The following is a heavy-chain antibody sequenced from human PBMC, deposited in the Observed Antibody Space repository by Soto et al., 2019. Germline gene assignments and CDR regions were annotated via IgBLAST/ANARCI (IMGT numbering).Heavy chain of an antibody. CDR3: AHRATMTIFGLIIDNGIWFDP. Sequence: QINLIESGPTLVKPTQTLTLTCTFSGFSLSTSGAAVGWVRQPPGRALEWLALIYWDGDKRYNASLGNRLTNTKDTSMTKVVLTLTNVDPADTATYYCAHRATMTIFGLIIDNGIWFDPWGQGTRVIVSS. CDR2: IYWDGDK. CDR1: GFSLSTSGAA. V-gene: IGHV2-5*02. J-gene: IGHJ5*02. D-gene: IGHD3-3*01.